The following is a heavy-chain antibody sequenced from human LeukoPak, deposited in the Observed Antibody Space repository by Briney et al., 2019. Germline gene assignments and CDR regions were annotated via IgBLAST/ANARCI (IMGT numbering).Heavy chain of an antibody. J-gene: IGHJ4*02. Sequence: GGSLRLSCAASGFTFDDYGLTWVRQAPGKGLEWVSGINWSGDMTGYADSVKGRFTISRDNAKNSLYLQMNSLRAEDTAVYYCARDPGVVPAAYYFDYWGQGTLVTVSS. CDR3: ARDPGVVPAAYYFDY. CDR2: INWSGDMT. CDR1: GFTFDDYG. V-gene: IGHV3-20*04. D-gene: IGHD2-2*01.